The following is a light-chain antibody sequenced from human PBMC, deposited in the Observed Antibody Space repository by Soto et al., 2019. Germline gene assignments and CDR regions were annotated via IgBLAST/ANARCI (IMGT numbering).Light chain of an antibody. CDR1: QSLLHITGETF. Sequence: DVVMTQTPLSLSVAPGQPASISCKSLQSLLHITGETFLFWELQKPGQSPKLLIYEVSTQVSGVPARFSGSESVTDFTLTIRSLEPEDFYVSYCARRKKWPYTFGRGPMV. J-gene: IGKJ4*02. CDR2: EVS. CDR3: ARRKKWPYT. V-gene: IGKV2-29*01.